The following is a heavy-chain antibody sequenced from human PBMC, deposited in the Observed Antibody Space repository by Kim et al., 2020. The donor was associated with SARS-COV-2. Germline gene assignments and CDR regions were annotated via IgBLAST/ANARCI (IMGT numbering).Heavy chain of an antibody. CDR3: ARSIAAAGYYFDY. V-gene: IGHV3-21*01. D-gene: IGHD6-13*01. Sequence: YADSVKGRFTISRDNAKNSLYLQMNSLRAEDTAVYYCARSIAAAGYYFDYWGQGTLVTVS. J-gene: IGHJ4*02.